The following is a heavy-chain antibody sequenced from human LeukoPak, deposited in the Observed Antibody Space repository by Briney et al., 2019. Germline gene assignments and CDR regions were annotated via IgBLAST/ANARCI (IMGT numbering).Heavy chain of an antibody. J-gene: IGHJ4*02. Sequence: PGGSLRLSCAASGFTFTTYAMSWVRQAPGKGLEWVSAISASGGGTYYADSVKGRFTISRDNSKNTLHLQMGGLRAEDTALYYCAPLGESYTAYWGQGTLVTVSS. V-gene: IGHV3-23*01. CDR3: APLGESYTAY. CDR1: GFTFTTYA. CDR2: ISASGGGT. D-gene: IGHD3-16*01.